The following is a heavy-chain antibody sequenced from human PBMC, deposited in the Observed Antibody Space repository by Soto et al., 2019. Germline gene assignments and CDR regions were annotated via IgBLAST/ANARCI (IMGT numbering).Heavy chain of an antibody. V-gene: IGHV5-51*01. CDR3: ARSDSWNGYSDY. Sequence: PGESLKISCKGSGYSFTSYWIGWVRQMPGKGLEWMGFIYPADSDSRYSPSFQGQVTISVDKSISTAYLQWSSLKASDTAIYYCARSDSWNGYSDYWGQGTLVTVSS. J-gene: IGHJ4*02. CDR2: IYPADSDS. D-gene: IGHD1-1*01. CDR1: GYSFTSYW.